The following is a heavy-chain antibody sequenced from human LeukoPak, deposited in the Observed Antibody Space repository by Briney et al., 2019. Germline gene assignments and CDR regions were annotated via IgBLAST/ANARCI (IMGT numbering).Heavy chain of an antibody. CDR1: GYTFTSYY. D-gene: IGHD6-25*01. V-gene: IGHV1-2*02. CDR2: INPTSGGT. J-gene: IGHJ4*02. CDR3: ARGDRGGSARD. Sequence: RASVKVSCKASGYTFTSYYIHWVRQAPGQRLEWMGWINPTSGGTNYSQKFQGRVTMTRDTSVSTAYMELSSLRSDDTAVYYCARGDRGGSARDWGQGTLVTVSS.